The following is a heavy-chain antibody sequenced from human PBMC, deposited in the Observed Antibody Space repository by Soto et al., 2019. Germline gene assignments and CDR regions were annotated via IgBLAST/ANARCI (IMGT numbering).Heavy chain of an antibody. CDR2: IYYSGST. J-gene: IGHJ4*02. CDR1: GGSISSGGYY. Sequence: SETLSLTCTVSGGSISSGGYYWSWIRQHPGKGLEWIGYIYYSGSTYYNPSLKSRVTISVDTSKNQFSLKLSSVTAADTAVYYCARVWFRTGTAAAGIIYFDYWGQGTLVTVSS. D-gene: IGHD6-13*01. V-gene: IGHV4-31*03. CDR3: ARVWFRTGTAAAGIIYFDY.